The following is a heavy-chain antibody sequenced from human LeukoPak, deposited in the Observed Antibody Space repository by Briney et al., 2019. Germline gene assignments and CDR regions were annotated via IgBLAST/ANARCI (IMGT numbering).Heavy chain of an antibody. CDR1: GGSISSSSYY. J-gene: IGHJ4*02. Sequence: SETLSLTCTVSGGSISSSSYYWGWFRQPPGKGLEWIGSIYYSGSTYYNPSLKSRVTISVDTSKNQFSLKLSSVTAADTAVYYCAKHSPLWFGEDYWGQGTLVTVSS. CDR3: AKHSPLWFGEDY. V-gene: IGHV4-39*01. D-gene: IGHD3-10*01. CDR2: IYYSGST.